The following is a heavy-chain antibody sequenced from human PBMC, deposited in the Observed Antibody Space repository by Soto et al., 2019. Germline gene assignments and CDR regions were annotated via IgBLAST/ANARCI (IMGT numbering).Heavy chain of an antibody. Sequence: PGGSLRLSCAASGFTFSNYEMNWVRQAPGKGLEWVSYISSGSKTTYYADSVKGRFTISRDNAKNSLFLQMNSLRAEDAAVYYCAKNRELYYDGSRAHDSWGQGTLVTVSS. J-gene: IGHJ4*02. CDR2: ISSGSKTT. D-gene: IGHD2-8*01. CDR1: GFTFSNYE. V-gene: IGHV3-48*03. CDR3: AKNRELYYDGSRAHDS.